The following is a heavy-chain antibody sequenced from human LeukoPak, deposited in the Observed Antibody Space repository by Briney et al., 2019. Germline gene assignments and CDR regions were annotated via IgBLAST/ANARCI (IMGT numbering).Heavy chain of an antibody. V-gene: IGHV3-72*01. CDR3: AQFAKGG. D-gene: IGHD2-21*01. Sequence: GGSLLLSCAASGFTFSDHYMDWVRQAPGKGLEWVGRIKHKAHSYTTEYAASVKGRFTISRDDSKSSLYLQMNSLKIEDTAVYYCAQFAKGGWGQGTLVTVSS. CDR2: IKHKAHSYTT. J-gene: IGHJ4*02. CDR1: GFTFSDHY.